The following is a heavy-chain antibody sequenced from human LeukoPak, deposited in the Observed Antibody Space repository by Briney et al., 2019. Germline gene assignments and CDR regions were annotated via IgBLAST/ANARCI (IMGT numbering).Heavy chain of an antibody. V-gene: IGHV3-23*01. CDR3: AKDQFGVEGATPRYYYGMDV. CDR2: ISGSGGST. Sequence: GGSLRLSCAASGFTFSSYAMSWVRQAPGKGLEWVSAISGSGGSTYYADSVKGRFTISRDNSKNTLYLQMNSLRAEDTAVYYCAKDQFGVEGATPRYYYGMDVWGQGTTVTVSS. D-gene: IGHD1-26*01. J-gene: IGHJ6*02. CDR1: GFTFSSYA.